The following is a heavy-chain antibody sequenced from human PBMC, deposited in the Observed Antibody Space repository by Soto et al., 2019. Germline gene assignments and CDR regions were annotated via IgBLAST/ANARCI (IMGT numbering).Heavy chain of an antibody. CDR1: GYTFTSYA. D-gene: IGHD5-12*01. Sequence: GASVKVSCKASGYTFTSYAMHWVRQAPGQRLEWMGWINAGNGNTKYSQKFQGRVTITRDTSASTAYMELSSLRSEDTAVYYCARDIVATIQWSYGMDVWGQGTTVTVSS. V-gene: IGHV1-3*01. CDR3: ARDIVATIQWSYGMDV. CDR2: INAGNGNT. J-gene: IGHJ6*02.